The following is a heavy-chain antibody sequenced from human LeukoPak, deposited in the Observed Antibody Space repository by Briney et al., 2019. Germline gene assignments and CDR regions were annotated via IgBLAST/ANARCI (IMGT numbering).Heavy chain of an antibody. V-gene: IGHV4-61*02. CDR1: GGSISSGSYY. CDR2: IYTSGST. Sequence: SETLSLTCTDSGGSISSGSYYWSWIRQPAGKGLVWIGRIYTSGSTIYNPSLESRVPISADTSKNQFSLKRNSVTAPDTAVYYCARGGPAATFDCWGQGTLVTVSS. J-gene: IGHJ4*02. D-gene: IGHD2-2*01. CDR3: ARGGPAATFDC.